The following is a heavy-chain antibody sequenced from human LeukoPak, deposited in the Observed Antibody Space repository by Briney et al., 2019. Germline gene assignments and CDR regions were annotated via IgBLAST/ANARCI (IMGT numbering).Heavy chain of an antibody. V-gene: IGHV3-21*01. J-gene: IGHJ3*02. Sequence: GGSLRLSCAASGFTFSTYSMNWVRQAPGKGLEWVSSISSRSTYIYYADSVKGRFTISRDNAKNSLYLQMNNLRAEDTAMFYCATSMAQDVDAFHIWGQGTMVTVSS. CDR1: GFTFSTYS. D-gene: IGHD2-21*01. CDR3: ATSMAQDVDAFHI. CDR2: ISSRSTYI.